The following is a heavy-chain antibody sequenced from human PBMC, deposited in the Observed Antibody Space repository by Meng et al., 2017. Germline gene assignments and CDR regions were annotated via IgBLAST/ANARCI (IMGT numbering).Heavy chain of an antibody. CDR2: MNPNSGNT. D-gene: IGHD5-12*01. V-gene: IGHV1-8*01. CDR1: GYTFTSYD. Sequence: QVQLLQSGAGVKKPGASVKVSCKASGYTFTSYDINWVRQATGQGLEWMGWMNPNSGNTDYAQKFQGRVTMTRNTSINTAYMELSSLRSDDTAVYFCARANTYSGYDYGYWGQGTLVTVSS. J-gene: IGHJ4*02. CDR3: ARANTYSGYDYGY.